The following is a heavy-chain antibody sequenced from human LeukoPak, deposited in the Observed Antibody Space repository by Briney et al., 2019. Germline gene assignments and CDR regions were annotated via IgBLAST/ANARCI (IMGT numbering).Heavy chain of an antibody. D-gene: IGHD3-22*01. J-gene: IGHJ4*02. V-gene: IGHV3-30-3*01. CDR3: AIPPSYYYDSSGYSWYFDY. Sequence: AGGSLRLSCTTSGFTFSNYAMHWVRQAPGKGLEWVAVISFDGTNTYYADSVKGRFTISRDNSKNTLYLQMNSLRAEDTAVYYCAIPPSYYYDSSGYSWYFDYWGQGTLVTVSS. CDR1: GFTFSNYA. CDR2: ISFDGTNT.